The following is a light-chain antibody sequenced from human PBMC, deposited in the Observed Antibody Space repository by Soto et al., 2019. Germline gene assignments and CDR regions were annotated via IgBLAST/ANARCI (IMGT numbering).Light chain of an antibody. J-gene: IGKJ4*01. CDR2: DAS. V-gene: IGKV1-33*01. Sequence: DIQMTQSPSSLSASVGDRVTITCQASQDISNYLNWYQQKPGKAPKLLIYDASNFETGVPSRFSGSGSGTDFTFTISSLQPEDIATYYCQQYDNILTFGGGTKVDIK. CDR3: QQYDNILT. CDR1: QDISNY.